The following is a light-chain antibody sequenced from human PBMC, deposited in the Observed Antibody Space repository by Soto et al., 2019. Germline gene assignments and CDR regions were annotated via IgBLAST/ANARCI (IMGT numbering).Light chain of an antibody. V-gene: IGKV3-20*01. J-gene: IGKJ1*01. CDR2: GAS. CDR1: RSVSSSS. CDR3: QQYGSSPRT. Sequence: EIVLTQSPGTLSLSPGERATLSCRASRSVSSSSLAWYQQKPGQAPRLLIDGASSRATGIPDRFSGSGSGTDFTLTISRLEPEDFAVYYCQQYGSSPRTFGQGTKVDI.